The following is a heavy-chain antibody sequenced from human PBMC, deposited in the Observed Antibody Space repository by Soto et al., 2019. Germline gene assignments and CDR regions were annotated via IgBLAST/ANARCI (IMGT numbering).Heavy chain of an antibody. CDR2: ISSSGSTI. V-gene: IGHV3-11*01. Sequence: GGSLRLSCAASGFTFSDYYMSWIRQAPGKGLEWVSYISSSGSTIYYADSVKGRFTISRDNAKNSLYLQMNSLRAEDTAVYYCARDDFNDLYYYMEVWGKGTTVTVSS. J-gene: IGHJ6*03. CDR3: ARDDFNDLYYYMEV. D-gene: IGHD3-3*01. CDR1: GFTFSDYY.